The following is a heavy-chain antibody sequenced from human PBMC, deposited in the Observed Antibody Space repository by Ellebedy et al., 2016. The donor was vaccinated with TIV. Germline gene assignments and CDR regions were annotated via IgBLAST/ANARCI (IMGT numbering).Heavy chain of an antibody. V-gene: IGHV3-7*01. J-gene: IGHJ5*02. CDR1: GFTFSTYW. Sequence: GGSLRLXXAASGFTFSTYWMSWVRQAPGKGLEWVATIKQDGSEKYFVDSVKGRFTISRDNANNSLYLQMNSLRAEDTAVYYCARDHHYGGNSDAWGQGTLVTVSS. D-gene: IGHD4-23*01. CDR2: IKQDGSEK. CDR3: ARDHHYGGNSDA.